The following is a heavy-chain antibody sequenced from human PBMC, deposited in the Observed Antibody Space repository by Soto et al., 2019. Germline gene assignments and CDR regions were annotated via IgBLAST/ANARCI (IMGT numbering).Heavy chain of an antibody. V-gene: IGHV3-33*01. CDR1: GFTFSNFG. D-gene: IGHD4-4*01. CDR2: VWYDGSSK. Sequence: GGSLRLSCEASGFTFSNFGMNWVRQAPGKGLEWVARVWYDGSSKYYVDSVKGRSTISRDNSKETVCLQMNSLRAEDTGVYYCARELDSNYDGMDVCGQGPTVTVYS. CDR3: ARELDSNYDGMDV. J-gene: IGHJ6*02.